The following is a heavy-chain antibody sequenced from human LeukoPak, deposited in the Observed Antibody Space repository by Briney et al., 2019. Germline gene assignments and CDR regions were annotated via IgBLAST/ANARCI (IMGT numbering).Heavy chain of an antibody. CDR1: GYTFTSYG. Sequence: ASVKVSCKASGYTFTSYGISWVRQAPGQGLEWMGWISAYNGITNYAQKLQGRVTMTTDTSTSTAYMELRSLRSDDTAVYYCARAGETIFGAPIWFDPWGQGTLVTVSS. V-gene: IGHV1-18*01. D-gene: IGHD3-3*01. CDR2: ISAYNGIT. CDR3: ARAGETIFGAPIWFDP. J-gene: IGHJ5*02.